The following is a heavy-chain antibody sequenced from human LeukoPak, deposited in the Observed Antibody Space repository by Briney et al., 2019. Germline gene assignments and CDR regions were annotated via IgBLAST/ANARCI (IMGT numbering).Heavy chain of an antibody. CDR2: ISYDGSNK. CDR1: GFTVSSCA. J-gene: IGHJ4*02. D-gene: IGHD3-3*01. CDR3: AREHYDFWSGATRYYFDY. V-gene: IGHV3-30*04. Sequence: GGSLRLSCAASGFTVSSCAMHWVRQAPGKGLEWVAVISYDGSNKYYADSVKGRFTISRDNSKNTLYLQMNSLRAEDTAVYYCAREHYDFWSGATRYYFDYWGQGTLVTVSS.